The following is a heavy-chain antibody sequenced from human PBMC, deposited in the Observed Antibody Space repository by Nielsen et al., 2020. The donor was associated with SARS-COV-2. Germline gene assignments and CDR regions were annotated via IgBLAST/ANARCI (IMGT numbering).Heavy chain of an antibody. Sequence: ASVKVSCKASGYTFTGYYMHWVRQAPGQGLEWMGWINPNSGGTNYAQKFQGWVTMTRDTSTSTVYMELSSLRSEDTAVYYCARDKVVVVAATHDAFDIWGQGTMVTVSS. J-gene: IGHJ3*02. CDR2: INPNSGGT. D-gene: IGHD2-15*01. V-gene: IGHV1-2*04. CDR1: GYTFTGYY. CDR3: ARDKVVVVAATHDAFDI.